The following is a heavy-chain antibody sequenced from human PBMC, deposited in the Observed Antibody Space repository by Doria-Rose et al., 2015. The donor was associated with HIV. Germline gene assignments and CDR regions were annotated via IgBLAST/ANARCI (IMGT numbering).Heavy chain of an antibody. V-gene: IGHV2-26*01. CDR3: ARIKSSRWYHKYYFDF. CDR2: IFSDDER. CDR1: GVSLSSPGMG. J-gene: IGHJ4*02. Sequence: QESGPVLVKPTETLTLTCTVSGVSLSSPGMGVSWIRQPPGRALEWLANIFSDDERSYTTSLESRLTISRGTSKSQVVLTMTDMDPVDTATYYCARIKSSRWYHKYYFDFWGQGTLVIVSA. D-gene: IGHD6-13*01.